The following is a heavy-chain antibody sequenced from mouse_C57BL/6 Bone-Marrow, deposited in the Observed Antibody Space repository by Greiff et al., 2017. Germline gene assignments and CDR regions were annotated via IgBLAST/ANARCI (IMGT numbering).Heavy chain of an antibody. D-gene: IGHD2-4*01. V-gene: IGHV3-6*01. CDR3: AREESYYDYGEGPWFAY. CDR2: ISYDGSN. J-gene: IGHJ3*01. Sequence: VQLQESGPGLVKPSQSLSLSCSVTGYSITSGYYWNWIRQFPGNKLEWMGYISYDGSNNYNPSLKNRISITRDTSKNQFFLKLKSVTTEDTATYYGAREESYYDYGEGPWFAYWGQGTLVTVSA. CDR1: GYSITSGYY.